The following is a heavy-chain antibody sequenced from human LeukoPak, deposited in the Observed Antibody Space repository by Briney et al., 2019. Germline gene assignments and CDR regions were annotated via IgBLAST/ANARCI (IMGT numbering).Heavy chain of an antibody. CDR2: ISSSGSTI. V-gene: IGHV3-11*01. J-gene: IGHJ4*02. CDR3: ASAYDYGDYDSLGAYDY. CDR1: GFTFSDYY. D-gene: IGHD4-17*01. Sequence: PGGSLRLSCAASGFTFSDYYMSWIRQAPGKGLEWVSYISSSGSTIYYADSVKGRFTISRDDAKNSLYLQMNSLRAEDTAVYYCASAYDYGDYDSLGAYDYWGQGTLVTVSS.